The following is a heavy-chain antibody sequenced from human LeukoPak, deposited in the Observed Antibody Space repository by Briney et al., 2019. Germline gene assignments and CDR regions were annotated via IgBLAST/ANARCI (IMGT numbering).Heavy chain of an antibody. CDR2: INSDGSST. Sequence: GGSLRLSCAASGFTFSSYWMHWVRQAPGKGLVWVSRINSDGSSTSYADSVKGRFTISRDNAKNTLYLQMNSLRAEDTAVYYCAREGGYSYGDAFDIWGQGTMVTVSS. V-gene: IGHV3-74*01. J-gene: IGHJ3*02. CDR3: AREGGYSYGDAFDI. CDR1: GFTFSSYW. D-gene: IGHD5-18*01.